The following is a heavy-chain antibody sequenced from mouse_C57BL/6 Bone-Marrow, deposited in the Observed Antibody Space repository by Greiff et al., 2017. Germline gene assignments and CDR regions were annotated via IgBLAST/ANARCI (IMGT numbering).Heavy chain of an antibody. V-gene: IGHV1-85*01. CDR2: IYPRDGST. J-gene: IGHJ1*03. CDR1: GYTFTSYD. CDR3: ARGGYWYFDV. Sequence: QVQLKESGPELVKPGASVKLSCKASGYTFTSYDINWVKQRPGQGLEWIGWIYPRDGSTKYNEKFKGKATLTVDTSSSTAYMELHSLTSEDSAVFFCARGGYWYFDVWGTGTTVTVSS.